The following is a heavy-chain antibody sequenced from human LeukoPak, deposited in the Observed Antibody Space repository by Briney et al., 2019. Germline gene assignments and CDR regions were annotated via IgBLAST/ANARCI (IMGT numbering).Heavy chain of an antibody. Sequence: AGGSLRLSCAASGFTFSSYWMHWVRQAPGKGLVWVSRINSDGSSTSYADSVKGRFTISRDNSKNTLYLQMNSLRAEDTAVYYCAVRGYSYGLETNFGYWGQGTLVTVSS. CDR2: INSDGSST. J-gene: IGHJ4*02. CDR1: GFTFSSYW. CDR3: AVRGYSYGLETNFGY. D-gene: IGHD5-18*01. V-gene: IGHV3-74*01.